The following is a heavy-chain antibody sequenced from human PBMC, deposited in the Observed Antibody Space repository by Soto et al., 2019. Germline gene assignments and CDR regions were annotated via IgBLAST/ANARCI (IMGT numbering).Heavy chain of an antibody. Sequence: QVQLVQSETEVKKPGASVKVSCKASGYIFTNYDITWVRQAPGQGLEWMGWVSSYTGNTKYAQKFQDRVTMTTDTSTSTVYMELRNLRSDDTAVYYCARFGSAPYYYYGVDVWGQGTTVFVSS. CDR3: ARFGSAPYYYYGVDV. CDR2: VSSYTGNT. D-gene: IGHD3-10*01. V-gene: IGHV1-18*01. CDR1: GYIFTNYD. J-gene: IGHJ6*02.